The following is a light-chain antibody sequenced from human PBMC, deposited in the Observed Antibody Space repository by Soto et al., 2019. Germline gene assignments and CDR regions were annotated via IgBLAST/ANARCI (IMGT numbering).Light chain of an antibody. CDR2: DAS. Sequence: EIVLTQSPATLSLSPGERATLSCRASQSVSSFLAWYQQKPGQAPRLLIYDASNRATGIPARFSGSGPGTDFTLTISSLEPEDFAVYYCQQRRDWPHTFGQGTKLEIK. J-gene: IGKJ2*01. V-gene: IGKV3-11*01. CDR3: QQRRDWPHT. CDR1: QSVSSF.